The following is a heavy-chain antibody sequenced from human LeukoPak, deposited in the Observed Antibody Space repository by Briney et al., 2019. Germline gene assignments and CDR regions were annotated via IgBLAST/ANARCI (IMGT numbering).Heavy chain of an antibody. CDR2: INPSGGST. CDR1: GYTFIAYY. Sequence: SVKVSCKASGYTFIAYYIHWVRQAPGQGLEWMGIINPSGGSTTYAQNFQDRVTMTRDTSTSAVYMELSSLRSEDTAVYYCARGGSLAVAPHLYYFDYWGQGTLVTVSS. D-gene: IGHD6-19*01. CDR3: ARGGSLAVAPHLYYFDY. J-gene: IGHJ4*02. V-gene: IGHV1-46*01.